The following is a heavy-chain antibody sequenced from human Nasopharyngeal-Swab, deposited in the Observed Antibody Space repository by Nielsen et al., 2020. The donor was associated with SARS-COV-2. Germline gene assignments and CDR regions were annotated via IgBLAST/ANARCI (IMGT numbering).Heavy chain of an antibody. CDR1: GFPFISYS. CDR3: ARGGNSVY. Sequence: GEPLTISCAASGFPFISYSMNWVRKAPGKGLEWVSSISSSSSYIYYADSVKGRFTISRDNAKNSLYLQMNSLRAEDTAVYYCARGGNSVYWGQGTLVTVSS. CDR2: ISSSSSYI. V-gene: IGHV3-21*01. D-gene: IGHD4-23*01. J-gene: IGHJ4*02.